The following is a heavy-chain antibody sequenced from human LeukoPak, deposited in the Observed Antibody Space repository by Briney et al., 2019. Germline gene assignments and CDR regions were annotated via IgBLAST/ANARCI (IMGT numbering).Heavy chain of an antibody. D-gene: IGHD2-2*01. CDR1: GGSISSSSYY. CDR3: AGLDQLLFDY. V-gene: IGHV4-39*01. J-gene: IGHJ4*02. CDR2: IYYSGST. Sequence: SETLSLTCTVSGGSISSSSYYWGWIRQPPGKGLEWIGSIYYSGSTYYNPSLKSRVTISVDTSKNQFSLKLGSVTAADTAVYYCAGLDQLLFDYWGQGTLVTVSS.